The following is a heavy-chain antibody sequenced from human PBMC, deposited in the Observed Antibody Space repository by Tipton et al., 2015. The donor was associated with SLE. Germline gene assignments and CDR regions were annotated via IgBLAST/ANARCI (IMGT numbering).Heavy chain of an antibody. V-gene: IGHV4-59*12. D-gene: IGHD3-22*01. Sequence: TLSLTCTVSGGSISNYYWSWIRQSPGKGLEWIGYFYHSGNTNYKSPLKSRVTMTVDTSKNQFSLKLTSVTAADTAVYYCARDEYRYDTTGYHLLGHFDFWGQGTLVTVSS. J-gene: IGHJ4*02. CDR3: ARDEYRYDTTGYHLLGHFDF. CDR2: FYHSGNT. CDR1: GGSISNYY.